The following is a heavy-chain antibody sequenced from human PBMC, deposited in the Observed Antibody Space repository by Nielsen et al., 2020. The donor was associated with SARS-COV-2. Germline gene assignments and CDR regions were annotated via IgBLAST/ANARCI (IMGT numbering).Heavy chain of an antibody. CDR1: GFTFDYYA. J-gene: IGHJ4*02. Sequence: GGSLRLSCAASGFTFDYYAMHWVRQAPGKGLEWVSSISWNSGTTYYADSVKGRFTISRDNSKNTLYLQMNSLRAEDTAVYYCAKGDQWLGTTHLVDYWGQGTLVTVSS. CDR3: AKGDQWLGTTHLVDY. D-gene: IGHD6-19*01. CDR2: ISWNSGTT. V-gene: IGHV3-23*01.